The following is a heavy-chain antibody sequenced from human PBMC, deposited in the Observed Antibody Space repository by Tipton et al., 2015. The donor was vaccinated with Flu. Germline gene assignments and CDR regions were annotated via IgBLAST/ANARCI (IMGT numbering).Heavy chain of an antibody. CDR2: ISGTGGSI. CDR3: AKVSCGGGSCYSGAYYYYMDV. CDR1: GFTFSSYA. Sequence: SLRLSCAASGFTFSSYAMSWVRQAPGKGLEWVSTISGTGGSIYYADSVKGRFTISRDNSKNTLYLQMTSLRAEDTAVYYCAKVSCGGGSCYSGAYYYYMDVWGKGTTVTVSS. D-gene: IGHD2-15*01. V-gene: IGHV3-23*01. J-gene: IGHJ6*03.